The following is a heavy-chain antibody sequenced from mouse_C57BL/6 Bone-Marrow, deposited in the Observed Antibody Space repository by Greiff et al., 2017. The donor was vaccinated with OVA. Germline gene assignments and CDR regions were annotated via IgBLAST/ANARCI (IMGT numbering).Heavy chain of an antibody. CDR2: IRNKANGYTT. V-gene: IGHV7-3*01. D-gene: IGHD2-4*01. Sequence: EVQLVESGGGLVQPGGSLSLSCAASGFTFTDYYMSWVRQPPGKALEWLGFIRNKANGYTTEYSASVKGRFTISRDNSQSILYLQMNALRAEDSATYYCARSDYDDYAMDYWGQGTSVTVSS. CDR1: GFTFTDYY. CDR3: ARSDYDDYAMDY. J-gene: IGHJ4*01.